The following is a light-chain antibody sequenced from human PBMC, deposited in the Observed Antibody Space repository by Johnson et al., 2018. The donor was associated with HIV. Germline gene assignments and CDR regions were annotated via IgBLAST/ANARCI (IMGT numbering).Light chain of an antibody. V-gene: IGLV1-51*01. Sequence: QSVLTQPPSVSVAPGQKVTISCSGSSSNIGNNYVSWYQQLPGTAPKLLIYDNNKRPSGIPDLFSGSKSGTSATLGITGLQTGDEADYYCGTWDSSLSAFYVFGTGTKVTVL. CDR1: SSNIGNNY. CDR3: GTWDSSLSAFYV. CDR2: DNN. J-gene: IGLJ1*01.